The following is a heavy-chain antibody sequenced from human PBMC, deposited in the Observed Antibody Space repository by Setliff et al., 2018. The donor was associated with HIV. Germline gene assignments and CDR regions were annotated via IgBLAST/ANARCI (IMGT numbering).Heavy chain of an antibody. V-gene: IGHV4-31*03. CDR1: GGSISSGGYY. J-gene: IGHJ2*01. CDR2: IYYSGST. Sequence: PSETLSLTCTVSGGSISSGGYYWSWIRQHPGKGLEWIGYIYYSGSTYYNPSLKSRVTMSLDTSKNQFSLKLRSVTAADTAVYYCAREAYSDILTAYFSYFDLWGRGTLVTVSS. CDR3: AREAYSDILTAYFSYFDL. D-gene: IGHD3-9*01.